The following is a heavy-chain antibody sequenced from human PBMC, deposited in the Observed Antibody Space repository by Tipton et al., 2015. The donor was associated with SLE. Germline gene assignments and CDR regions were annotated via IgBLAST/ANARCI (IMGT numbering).Heavy chain of an antibody. Sequence: VQLVQSGAEVKKPGESLKISCKGSGYNFDTYWIGWVRQMPGKGLEWMGIIYPDDSDTRYSPSFQGQVTISVDKSTSTAYLQWNSLKASDTAMYYCARPQFGDYVDPFDYWCQGTLVTVSS. D-gene: IGHD4-17*01. CDR3: ARPQFGDYVDPFDY. CDR2: IYPDDSDT. CDR1: GYNFDTYW. V-gene: IGHV5-51*03. J-gene: IGHJ4*02.